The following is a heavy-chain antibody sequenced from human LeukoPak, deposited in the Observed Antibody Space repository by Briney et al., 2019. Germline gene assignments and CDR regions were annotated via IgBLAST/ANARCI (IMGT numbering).Heavy chain of an antibody. CDR2: ISYDRSNK. J-gene: IGHJ4*02. D-gene: IGHD5-18*01. Sequence: GGSLRLSCAASGFTFSSYAMHWVRQAPGKGLEWVAVISYDRSNKYYADSVKGRFTISRDNSKNTLYLQMNSLRAEDTAVYYCASLTATNGYWGQGTLVTVSS. CDR1: GFTFSSYA. V-gene: IGHV3-30*04. CDR3: ASLTATNGY.